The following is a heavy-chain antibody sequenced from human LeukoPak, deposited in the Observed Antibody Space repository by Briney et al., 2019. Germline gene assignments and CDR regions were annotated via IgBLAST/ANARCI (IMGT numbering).Heavy chain of an antibody. CDR1: GFTFSSYW. D-gene: IGHD6-13*01. V-gene: IGHV3-7*01. Sequence: PGGSLRLSCVVSGFTFSSYWMNWVRQAPGKGLEWLASIKQDGGEKSYVDSVKGRFTISRDNAKNSLYLQMSSLRAEDTAVYYCARDGTAAGLYFDLWGQGTLVTVSS. CDR2: IKQDGGEK. J-gene: IGHJ4*01. CDR3: ARDGTAAGLYFDL.